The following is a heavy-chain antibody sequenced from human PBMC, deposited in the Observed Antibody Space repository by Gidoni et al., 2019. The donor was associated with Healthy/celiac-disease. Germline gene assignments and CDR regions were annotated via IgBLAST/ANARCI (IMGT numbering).Heavy chain of an antibody. CDR2: IYYSGST. V-gene: IGHV4-31*03. J-gene: IGHJ5*02. Sequence: QVQLQESGPGLVKPSQTLSLTCTVSGGSISSGGYYLSWIRQHPGKGLEWIGYIYYSGSTYYNPSLKSRVTISVDTSKNQFSLKLSSVTAADTAVYYCARGRTYDSSGYYYGPRSNWFDPWGQGTLVTVSS. CDR1: GGSISSGGYY. CDR3: ARGRTYDSSGYYYGPRSNWFDP. D-gene: IGHD3-22*01.